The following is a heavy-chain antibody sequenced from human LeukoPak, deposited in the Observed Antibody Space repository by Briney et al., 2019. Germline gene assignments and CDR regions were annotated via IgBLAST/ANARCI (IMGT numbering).Heavy chain of an antibody. CDR1: GFTFSSYE. Sequence: GGSLRLSCAASGFTFSSYEMNWVRQAPGKGLEWVSYISSSGSTIYYADSVKGRFTISRDNAKNSLYLQMNSLRAEDTAVYYCARELSGYQQLDYWGQGTLVTVSS. D-gene: IGHD5-12*01. J-gene: IGHJ4*02. CDR2: ISSSGSTI. CDR3: ARELSGYQQLDY. V-gene: IGHV3-48*03.